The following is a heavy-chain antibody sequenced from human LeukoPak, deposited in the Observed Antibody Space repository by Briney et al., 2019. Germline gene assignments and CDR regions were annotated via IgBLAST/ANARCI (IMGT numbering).Heavy chain of an antibody. D-gene: IGHD3-10*01. J-gene: IGHJ4*02. V-gene: IGHV3-73*01. Sequence: GGSLRLSCVASGFSFSGSAMHWVRQTSGKGLEWVGHIRSKSYSYATGYAASVTGMFTISRDDSRNTAYLQMDSLKTEDTAVYYCASVYGSGISKGVLGYWGQGTLVTVSS. CDR3: ASVYGSGISKGVLGY. CDR1: GFSFSGSA. CDR2: IRSKSYSYAT.